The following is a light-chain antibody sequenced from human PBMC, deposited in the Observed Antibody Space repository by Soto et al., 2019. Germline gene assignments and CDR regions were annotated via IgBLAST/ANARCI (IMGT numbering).Light chain of an antibody. CDR3: SSYTSSSTLAVV. CDR1: SSDVGGYNY. Sequence: QSVLTQPASVSGSPGQSITISCTGTSSDVGGYNYVSWYQQHPGKAPKLMIYEVSNRPSGVSNRFSGSKSGNTASLTISGLQAEDEADYSCSSYTSSSTLAVVFGGGTKLTVL. J-gene: IGLJ2*01. CDR2: EVS. V-gene: IGLV2-14*01.